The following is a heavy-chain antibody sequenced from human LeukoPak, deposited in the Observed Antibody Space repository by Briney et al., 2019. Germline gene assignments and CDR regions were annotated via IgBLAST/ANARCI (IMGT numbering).Heavy chain of an antibody. CDR1: GFTFSSYS. D-gene: IGHD2-15*01. V-gene: IGHV3-21*01. Sequence: PGGSLRLSCAASGFTFSSYSMNWVRQAPGKGLEWVSSISSSSSYIYYADSVKGRFTISGDNAKNSLYLQMNSLRAEDTAVYYCATVQLCSGGSCYPSTPPGYWGQGTLVTVSS. J-gene: IGHJ4*02. CDR3: ATVQLCSGGSCYPSTPPGY. CDR2: ISSSSSYI.